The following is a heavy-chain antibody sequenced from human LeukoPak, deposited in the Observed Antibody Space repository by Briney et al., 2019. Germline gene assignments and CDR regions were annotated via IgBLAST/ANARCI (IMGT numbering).Heavy chain of an antibody. Sequence: SGPTLVKPTQTLTLTCAFSVFSLSTSTVDVGWIRQPPGKALEWLALTYWNGDKHYSPSLKSRLTITKDTSKNHVVLTMTHMDPVDTATYYCTRTYYDILTTPNWGQGTLVTVSS. D-gene: IGHD3-9*01. V-gene: IGHV2-5*01. J-gene: IGHJ4*02. CDR3: TRTYYDILTTPN. CDR2: TYWNGDK. CDR1: VFSLSTSTVD.